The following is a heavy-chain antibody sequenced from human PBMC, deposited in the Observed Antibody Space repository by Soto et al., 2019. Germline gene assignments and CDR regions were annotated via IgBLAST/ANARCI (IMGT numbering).Heavy chain of an antibody. CDR3: ARAVGGYCSSTSCYAGVGDYYYDYYMDV. V-gene: IGHV4-59*11. Sequence: SELMSLTYTVAGGSIRSLYCSWILQPTGKGLEWIGYIYYSGSTNYNPSLKSRVTISVDTSKNQFSLKLSSVTAADTAVYYCARAVGGYCSSTSCYAGVGDYYYDYYMDVWGKGTTVTVSS. J-gene: IGHJ6*03. CDR1: GGSIRSLY. CDR2: IYYSGST. D-gene: IGHD2-2*01.